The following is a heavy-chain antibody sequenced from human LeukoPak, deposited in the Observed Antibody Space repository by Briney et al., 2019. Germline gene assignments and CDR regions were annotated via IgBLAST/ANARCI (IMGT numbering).Heavy chain of an antibody. J-gene: IGHJ4*02. V-gene: IGHV3-23*01. Sequence: GGSLRLSCAASGFTFSSYAMSWVRQAPGKGLEWVSAISGSGGSTYYADSVKGRFTISRDNSKNTLYLQMNSLRAEDTAVYYCARSPPYYYDSSGYCLDYWGQGTLVTVSS. CDR1: GFTFSSYA. D-gene: IGHD3-22*01. CDR3: ARSPPYYYDSSGYCLDY. CDR2: ISGSGGST.